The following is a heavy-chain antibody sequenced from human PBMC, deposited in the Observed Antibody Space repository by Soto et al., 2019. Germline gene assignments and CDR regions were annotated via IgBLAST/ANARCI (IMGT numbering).Heavy chain of an antibody. CDR2: IYHSGSA. V-gene: IGHV4-38-2*01. CDR3: ARRGGWSTYYFDY. Sequence: SETLSLTCAVSGYSISSDYYWGWIRQPPGKGLDWIGIIYHSGSAFYNPSLESRVTISADTSNNQFSLKLSSVTAADTAVYYCARRGGWSTYYFDYWGQGTLVTVYS. CDR1: GYSISSDYY. D-gene: IGHD6-19*01. J-gene: IGHJ4*02.